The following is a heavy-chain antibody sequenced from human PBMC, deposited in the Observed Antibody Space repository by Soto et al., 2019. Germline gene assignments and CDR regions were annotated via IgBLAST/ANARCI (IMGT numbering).Heavy chain of an antibody. CDR2: VTTSSSTT. Sequence: PGGSLRLSCAASGFTFSNYAISWVRQAPGKGLEWVSAVTTSSSTTYYTDSVKGRFTISRDNAKNSLYLQMNSLRAEDTAVYYCARDIGFGDLAHWGQGTLVTVSS. V-gene: IGHV3-48*01. J-gene: IGHJ4*02. CDR3: ARDIGFGDLAH. CDR1: GFTFSNYA. D-gene: IGHD3-10*01.